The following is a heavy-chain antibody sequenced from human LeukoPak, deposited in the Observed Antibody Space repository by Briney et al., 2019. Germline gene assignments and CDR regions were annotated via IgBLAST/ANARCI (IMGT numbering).Heavy chain of an antibody. J-gene: IGHJ3*02. V-gene: IGHV6-1*01. CDR1: GDSVSSNSAL. CDR3: ANSKPMWNDAFDI. Sequence: SQTLSLTCAISGDSVSSNSALWHWIRQSPSRGLEWLGRTYYRSKWYNDYAVSVKSRITINADTSKNQFSLQLKTVTPQDTAVYYCANSKPMWNDAFDIWGQGTMVTVSS. CDR2: TYYRSKWYN. D-gene: IGHD1-1*01.